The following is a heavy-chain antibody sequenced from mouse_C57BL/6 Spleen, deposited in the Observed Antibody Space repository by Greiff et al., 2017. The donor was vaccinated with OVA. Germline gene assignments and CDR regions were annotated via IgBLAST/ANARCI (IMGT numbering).Heavy chain of an antibody. V-gene: IGHV1-69*01. Sequence: QVQLQQPGAELVMPGASVKLSCKASGYTFTSYWMHWVKQRPGQGLEWIGEIDPSDSYTNYNQKFKGKSTLTVDKSSSTAYMQLSSLTSEDSAVYYCAWTAQSLYAMDYWGQGTSVTVSS. CDR1: GYTFTSYW. CDR2: IDPSDSYT. J-gene: IGHJ4*01. CDR3: AWTAQSLYAMDY. D-gene: IGHD3-2*02.